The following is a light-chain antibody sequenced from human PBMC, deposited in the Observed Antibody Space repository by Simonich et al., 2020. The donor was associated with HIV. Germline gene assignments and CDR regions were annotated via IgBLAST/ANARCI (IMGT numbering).Light chain of an antibody. CDR1: SSDVGGYNY. CDR3: CSYAGTYTWV. CDR2: DVS. Sequence: QSALTQPASVSGSPGQSITISCTGTSSDVGGYNYVSWYQQHPGKAPKLMIYDVSNRPSGVSNRFSGSKYGNTASLTISGLQAEDEADYYCCSYAGTYTWVFGGGTKLTVL. J-gene: IGLJ3*02. V-gene: IGLV2-14*03.